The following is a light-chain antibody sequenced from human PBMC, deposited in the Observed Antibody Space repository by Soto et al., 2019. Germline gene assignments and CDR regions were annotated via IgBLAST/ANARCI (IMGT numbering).Light chain of an antibody. V-gene: IGLV2-23*01. CDR3: CSYASSSTFV. J-gene: IGLJ2*01. CDR2: EGS. CDR1: SSDFGSYNL. Sequence: QSALTQPASVSGSPGQSITISCTGTSSDFGSYNLVSWYQLHPGKAPKLMIYEGSKRPSGVSNRFSGSKSGNTASLTISGLQAEDEAHFYCCSYASSSTFVFGGGTKVTVL.